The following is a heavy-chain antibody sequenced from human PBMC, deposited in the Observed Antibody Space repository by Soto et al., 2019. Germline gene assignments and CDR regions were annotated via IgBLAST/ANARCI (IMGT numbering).Heavy chain of an antibody. V-gene: IGHV3-15*01. CDR3: TTDSLLRYFDWLSYFDY. Sequence: SWVRQAPGKGLEWVGRIKSKTDGGTTDYAAPVKGRFTISRDDSKNTLYLQMNSLKTEDTAVYYCTTDSLLRYFDWLSYFDYWGQGTLVTVSS. J-gene: IGHJ4*02. CDR2: IKSKTDGGTT. D-gene: IGHD3-9*01.